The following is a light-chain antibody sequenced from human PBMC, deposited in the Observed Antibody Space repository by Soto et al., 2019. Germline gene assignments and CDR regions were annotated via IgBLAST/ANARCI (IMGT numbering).Light chain of an antibody. J-gene: IGKJ2*01. CDR3: QQYNSYSYT. Sequence: DIQMTQSPSTLSASVGDRVTITCRASQSISSWLAWYQQKPGKAPKLLIYKASSLESGVPSRFSGSGSGTEFTLTISSLQPDDFETYYCQQYNSYSYTFGQGTK. V-gene: IGKV1-5*03. CDR2: KAS. CDR1: QSISSW.